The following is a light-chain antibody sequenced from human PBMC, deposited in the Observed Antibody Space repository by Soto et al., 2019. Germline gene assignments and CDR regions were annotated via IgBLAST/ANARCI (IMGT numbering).Light chain of an antibody. V-gene: IGKV1-5*01. CDR3: QQYNSSPLT. CDR1: QSISNW. Sequence: DIQMTQSPSTLSASVGDRVTITCRANQSISNWLAWYQQRPGKAPNLLIYDASSLQSGVPSRFSGSRYGREFTLTISNLQPDDFATYYCQQYNSSPLTFGGGTKVEIK. J-gene: IGKJ4*01. CDR2: DAS.